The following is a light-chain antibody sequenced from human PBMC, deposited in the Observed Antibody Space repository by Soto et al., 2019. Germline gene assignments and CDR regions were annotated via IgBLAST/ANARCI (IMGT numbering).Light chain of an antibody. CDR2: DTY. CDR3: QQRDGSPS. Sequence: EIVLTQSPATLSLSPGERATLSCRASQTVNGYLAWYQHKLGEAPRLLSYDTYNRATGVRARFSSSGSETDFTLTISSLEPEDSADYYCQQRDGSPSFGQGTKLEIK. CDR1: QTVNGY. V-gene: IGKV3-11*01. J-gene: IGKJ2*01.